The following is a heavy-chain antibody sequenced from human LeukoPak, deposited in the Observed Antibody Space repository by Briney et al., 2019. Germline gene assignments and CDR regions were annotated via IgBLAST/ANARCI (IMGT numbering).Heavy chain of an antibody. J-gene: IGHJ4*02. CDR3: ARRIPATASGLDY. D-gene: IGHD2-2*01. Sequence: GGSRRLSCAASGFTFSSYAMSWVRQAPGKGLKWVSTISGSGDHTYYADSVKGRFTISRDNSKNTLYLQMNRLSAEDTAVYYCARRIPATASGLDYWGQGTLVTVSS. CDR2: ISGSGDHT. CDR1: GFTFSSYA. V-gene: IGHV3-23*01.